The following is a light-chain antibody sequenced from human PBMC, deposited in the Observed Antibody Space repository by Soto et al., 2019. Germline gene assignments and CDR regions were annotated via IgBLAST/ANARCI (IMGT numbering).Light chain of an antibody. CDR3: QQSET. J-gene: IGKJ1*01. CDR2: GAS. Sequence: EVVLTQSPGTLSLSPGERATISCRASQSVSSGYLVWYQQKPGQAPRLLIYGASSRATGIPDRFSGSGSGTDFTLTISRLEPEDVAVYYCQQSETFGQGTKVDIK. CDR1: QSVSSGY. V-gene: IGKV3-20*01.